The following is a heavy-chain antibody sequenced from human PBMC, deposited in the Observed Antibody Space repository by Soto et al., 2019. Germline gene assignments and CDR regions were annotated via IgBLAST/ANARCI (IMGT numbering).Heavy chain of an antibody. Sequence: EVQLLDSGGGLVQPGGSLRLSCAASGFTFSTYVISWFRQSPGKGLEGVSAMGGGGATFYADSVKGRFTISRDNSKNTMYLQMKSLRDDDIGIYYCATYPDGAYVPPYDYWGQGPLVTVSS. CDR3: ATYPDGAYVPPYDY. CDR1: GFTFSTYV. CDR2: MGGGGAT. J-gene: IGHJ4*02. D-gene: IGHD3-10*02. V-gene: IGHV3-23*01.